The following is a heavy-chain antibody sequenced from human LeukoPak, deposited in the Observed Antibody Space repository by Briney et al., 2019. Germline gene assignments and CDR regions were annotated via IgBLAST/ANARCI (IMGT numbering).Heavy chain of an antibody. J-gene: IGHJ5*02. D-gene: IGHD2-2*01. CDR1: GGSISSGGYS. V-gene: IGHV4-30-2*01. CDR3: ARSGREAYCSSTSCFLNWFDP. CDR2: IYHSGST. Sequence: SETLSLTCAVSGGSISSGGYSWSWIRQPPGKGLEWIGYIYHSGSTYYNPSLKSRVTISVDRSKNQFPLKLSSVTAADTAVYYCARSGREAYCSSTSCFLNWFDPWGQGTLVTVSS.